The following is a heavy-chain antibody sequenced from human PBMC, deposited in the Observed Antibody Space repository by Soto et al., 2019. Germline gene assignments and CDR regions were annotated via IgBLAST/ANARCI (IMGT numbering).Heavy chain of an antibody. J-gene: IGHJ4*02. D-gene: IGHD5-18*01. V-gene: IGHV3-23*01. Sequence: AGGSLRLSCAASGFTFSSYAMSWVRQAPGKGLEWVSAISGSGGSTYYADSVKGRFTISRDNSKNTLYLQMNSLRAEDTAVYYCAKEPLERGYSYGYDDWGQGTLVTVSS. CDR1: GFTFSSYA. CDR2: ISGSGGST. CDR3: AKEPLERGYSYGYDD.